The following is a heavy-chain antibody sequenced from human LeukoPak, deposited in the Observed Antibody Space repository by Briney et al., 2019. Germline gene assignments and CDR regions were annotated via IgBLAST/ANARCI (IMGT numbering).Heavy chain of an antibody. CDR3: ARDAVGSYYLSLNYYYMDV. Sequence: SVKVSCKASGGTFSSYAISWVRQAPGQGLEWMGGIIPIFGTANYAQKFQGRVTITADESTSTAYMELSSLRSEDTAVYYCARDAVGSYYLSLNYYYMDVWGKGTTVTISS. CDR1: GGTFSSYA. CDR2: IIPIFGTA. D-gene: IGHD1-26*01. V-gene: IGHV1-69*13. J-gene: IGHJ6*03.